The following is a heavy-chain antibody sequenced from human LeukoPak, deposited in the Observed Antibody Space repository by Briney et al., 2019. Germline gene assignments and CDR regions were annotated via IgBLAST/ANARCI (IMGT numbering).Heavy chain of an antibody. V-gene: IGHV1-3*02. J-gene: IGHJ4*02. Sequence: GASVKVSCKASGYTFTSYAMHWVRQAPGQRLEWMGWSNAGNGNTKYSQEFQGRVTMTRDTSISTAYMELSRLRSDDTAVYYCARVDSIAAAGHYWGQGTLVTVSS. CDR2: SNAGNGNT. D-gene: IGHD6-13*01. CDR1: GYTFTSYA. CDR3: ARVDSIAAAGHY.